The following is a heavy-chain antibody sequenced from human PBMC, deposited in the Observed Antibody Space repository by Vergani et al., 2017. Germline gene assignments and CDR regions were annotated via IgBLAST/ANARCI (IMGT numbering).Heavy chain of an antibody. Sequence: EVQLVESGGGLVQPGGSLRLSCAASGFTFGSYWMSWVRQAPGKGLEWVANINQDGSEKYYVDSVKGRFTISRDNAKNSLYLQMNSLIADDTAVYHCARDRNLDYWGQGTLVTVSS. CDR2: INQDGSEK. V-gene: IGHV3-7*01. J-gene: IGHJ4*02. CDR1: GFTFGSYW. CDR3: ARDRNLDY. D-gene: IGHD1-14*01.